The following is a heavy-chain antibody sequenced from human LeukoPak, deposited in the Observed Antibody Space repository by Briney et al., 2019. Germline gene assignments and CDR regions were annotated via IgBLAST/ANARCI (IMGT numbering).Heavy chain of an antibody. J-gene: IGHJ4*02. Sequence: QPGGSLRLSCAASGFTFSSYSMNWARQAPGKGLEWVSYISYSSSTIYYADSVKGRFTISRDNGKNSLYLQMNSLRAEDTAVYYCARDRVVGATHFDYWGQGTLVTVSS. V-gene: IGHV3-48*01. D-gene: IGHD1-26*01. CDR2: ISYSSSTI. CDR1: GFTFSSYS. CDR3: ARDRVVGATHFDY.